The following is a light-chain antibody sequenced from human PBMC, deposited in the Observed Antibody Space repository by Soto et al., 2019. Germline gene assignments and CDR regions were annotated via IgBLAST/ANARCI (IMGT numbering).Light chain of an antibody. CDR1: NNDVGGYNL. Sequence: QSALTQPASVSGSPGQSITISCTGTNNDVGGYNLVSWYQQHPGKAPKLVIYEANKRPSGVSDRFSGSRSGTTASLTISALQPEDEADYFCSSYSISTAYLFGTGTKVTVL. CDR3: SSYSISTAYL. J-gene: IGLJ1*01. CDR2: EAN. V-gene: IGLV2-14*02.